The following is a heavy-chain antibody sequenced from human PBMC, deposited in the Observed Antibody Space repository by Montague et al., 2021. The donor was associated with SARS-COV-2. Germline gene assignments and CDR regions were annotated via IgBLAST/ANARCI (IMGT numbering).Heavy chain of an antibody. CDR3: ARRGGGEVFARFMYWYFDV. V-gene: IGHV4-59*13. J-gene: IGHJ2*01. D-gene: IGHD2-21*01. CDR1: GGSINNYY. Sequence: SETLSLTCSVSGGSINNYYWGWVRQSPGKGLEWIGYIYYSGSVTTSYNPSLKSRDSISVDTSENQFSLKLPSVTAADTAVYYCARRGGGEVFARFMYWYFDVWGRGSLVTVSS. CDR2: IYYSGSVTT.